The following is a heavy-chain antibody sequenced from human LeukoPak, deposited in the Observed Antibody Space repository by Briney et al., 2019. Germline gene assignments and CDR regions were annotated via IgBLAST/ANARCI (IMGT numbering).Heavy chain of an antibody. CDR1: GGSISSSSYY. Sequence: SETLSLTCTVSGGSISSSSYYWGWIRQPPGKGLEWIGIIYYSGTTYYNPSLKSRLTISVDTSKNQFSLKLSSVTATDTAVYYCARRGYCSSTSCYEYWFDPWGQGTLVTVSS. CDR3: ARRGYCSSTSCYEYWFDP. V-gene: IGHV4-39*01. J-gene: IGHJ5*02. CDR2: IYYSGTT. D-gene: IGHD2-2*01.